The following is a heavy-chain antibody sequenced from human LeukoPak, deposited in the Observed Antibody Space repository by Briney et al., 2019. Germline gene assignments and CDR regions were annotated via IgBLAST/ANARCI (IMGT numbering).Heavy chain of an antibody. V-gene: IGHV1-2*02. CDR3: ARASLNRANKNIAASSRWDY. Sequence: RASVKVSCKASGYTFTGYYMHWVRQAPGQGLEWMGWINPNSGGTNYAQKFQGRVTMTRDTSISTAYMELSRLRSDDTAVYYCARASLNRANKNIAASSRWDYWGQGTLVTVSS. D-gene: IGHD6-13*01. CDR1: GYTFTGYY. CDR2: INPNSGGT. J-gene: IGHJ4*02.